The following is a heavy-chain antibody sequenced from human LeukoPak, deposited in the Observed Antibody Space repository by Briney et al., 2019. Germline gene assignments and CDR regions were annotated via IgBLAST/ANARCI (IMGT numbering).Heavy chain of an antibody. CDR3: ARGGEDCSSTSCYGEYYFDY. J-gene: IGHJ4*02. Sequence: PGGSLRLSCAASGFTFSSYGMHWVRQAPGKGLEWVAAIWYDGSNKYYADSVKGRFTISRDNSKNTLYLQMNSLRAEDTAVYHCARGGEDCSSTSCYGEYYFDYWGQGTLVTVSS. CDR1: GFTFSSYG. D-gene: IGHD2-2*01. CDR2: IWYDGSNK. V-gene: IGHV3-33*01.